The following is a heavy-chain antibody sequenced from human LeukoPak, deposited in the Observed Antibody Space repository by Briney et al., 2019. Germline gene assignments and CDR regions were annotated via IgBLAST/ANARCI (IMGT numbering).Heavy chain of an antibody. CDR1: GFTFDDYA. J-gene: IGHJ4*02. CDR2: ISGSGGST. V-gene: IGHV3-23*01. Sequence: PGGSLRLSCAASGFTFDDYAMHWVRQAPGKGLEWVSAISGSGGSTYYADSVKGRFTISRDNSKNTLYLQMNSLRAEDTAVYYCAKVDLREYYFDYWGQGTLVTVSS. D-gene: IGHD3/OR15-3a*01. CDR3: AKVDLREYYFDY.